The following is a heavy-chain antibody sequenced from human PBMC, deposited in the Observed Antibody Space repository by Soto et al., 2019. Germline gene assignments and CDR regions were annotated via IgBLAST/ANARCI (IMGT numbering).Heavy chain of an antibody. J-gene: IGHJ4*02. D-gene: IGHD3-22*01. CDR1: GYTFTSYG. V-gene: IGHV1-18*01. CDR2: ISAYNGNT. CDR3: ARDARTYYYDSSGNFDY. Sequence: ASVKVSCKASGYTFTSYGISWVRQAPGQGLEWMGWISAYNGNTNYAQKLQGRVTMTTDTSTSTAYMELRSLRSDDTAVYYCARDARTYYYDSSGNFDYWGQGTLVTVSS.